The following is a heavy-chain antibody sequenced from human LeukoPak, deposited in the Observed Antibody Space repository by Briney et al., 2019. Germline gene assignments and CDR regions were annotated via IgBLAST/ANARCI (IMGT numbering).Heavy chain of an antibody. Sequence: GGSLRLSCAASGFTFSSYGMHWVRQAPGKGLEWVSAISGSGGSTYYADSVKGRFTISRDNSKNTLYLQMNSLRAEDTAVYYCAKDRRWGFFKNFDYWGQGTLVTVSS. J-gene: IGHJ4*02. CDR3: AKDRRWGFFKNFDY. CDR1: GFTFSSYG. CDR2: ISGSGGST. V-gene: IGHV3-23*01. D-gene: IGHD2-21*01.